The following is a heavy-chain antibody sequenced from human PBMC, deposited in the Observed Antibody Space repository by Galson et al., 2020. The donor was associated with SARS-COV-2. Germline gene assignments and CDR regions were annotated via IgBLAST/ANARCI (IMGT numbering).Heavy chain of an antibody. V-gene: IGHV4-59*01. CDR1: GGSISSYY. CDR2: IYYSGST. CDR3: ASFRFYFRPFYGFGV. J-gene: IGHJ6*02. Sequence: ETSETLSLTCTVSGGSISSYYWSRIRQPPGKGLEWIGYIYYSGSTNYNPSLKSRVTISIDTSKNQFSLRLSSVTAADTAVYYCASFRFYFRPFYGFGVWGPGTTVTVSS. D-gene: IGHD3-16*01.